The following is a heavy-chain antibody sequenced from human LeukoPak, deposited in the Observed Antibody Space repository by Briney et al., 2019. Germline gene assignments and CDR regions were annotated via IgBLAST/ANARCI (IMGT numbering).Heavy chain of an antibody. Sequence: GASVKVSCKASGYTFTSYGINWVRQAPGQGLEWMGGIIPIFGTTNYAQKFQGRVTITADESTSTAYMELSSLRAEDTAVFYCAGGVGYYYVPFDYWGQGTLVTVSS. CDR2: IIPIFGTT. CDR3: AGGVGYYYVPFDY. CDR1: GYTFTSYG. J-gene: IGHJ4*02. D-gene: IGHD3-10*02. V-gene: IGHV1-69*13.